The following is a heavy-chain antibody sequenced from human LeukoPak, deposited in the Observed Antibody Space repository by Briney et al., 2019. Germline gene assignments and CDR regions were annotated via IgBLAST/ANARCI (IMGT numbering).Heavy chain of an antibody. CDR3: AKGPVTAADGFFDY. V-gene: IGHV3-21*01. CDR2: ISSSSSYI. CDR1: GFTFSSYS. J-gene: IGHJ4*02. D-gene: IGHD6-13*01. Sequence: PGGSLRLSCAASGFTFSSYSMNWVRQAPGKGLEWVSSISSSSSYIYYADSVKGRFTISRDNAKNTLYLEMNSLRAEDTAVYYCAKGPVTAADGFFDYWGQGTLVTVSS.